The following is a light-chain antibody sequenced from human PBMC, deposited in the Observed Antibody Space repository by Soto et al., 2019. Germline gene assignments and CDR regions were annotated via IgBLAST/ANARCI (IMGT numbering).Light chain of an antibody. CDR3: QQYSSLWT. Sequence: EIVLTQSPGTLSLSPGERATLSCRTSQSVSNNYLAWYQQKPGQAPRLLIYGASSRATGIPDRFSGSGPGTDFTLSISRLEPEDFAVYYCQQYSSLWTFGQGTKVHIK. CDR2: GAS. CDR1: QSVSNNY. V-gene: IGKV3-20*01. J-gene: IGKJ1*01.